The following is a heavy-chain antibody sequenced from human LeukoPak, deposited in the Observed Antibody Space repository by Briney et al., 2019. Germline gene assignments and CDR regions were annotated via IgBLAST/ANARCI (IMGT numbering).Heavy chain of an antibody. CDR1: GFTFSSYA. CDR3: ARDSGYDFWSGYHVDY. V-gene: IGHV3-64*01. CDR2: NSSNGGST. Sequence: GSLRLSCAASGFTFSSYAMHWVRQAPGKGLEYVSANSSNGGSTYYANSVKGRFTISRDNSKNTLYLQMGSLRAEDMAVYYCARDSGYDFWSGYHVDYWGQGTLGSVSS. J-gene: IGHJ4*02. D-gene: IGHD3-3*01.